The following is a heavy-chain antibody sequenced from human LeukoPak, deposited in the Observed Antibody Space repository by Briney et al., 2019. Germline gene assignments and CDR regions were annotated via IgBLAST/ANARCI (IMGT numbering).Heavy chain of an antibody. D-gene: IGHD3-16*01. Sequence: SETLSLTCTVSGGPISSYYWSWIRQPAGKGLEWIGRIYTRGSANYNPSLKSRVTMSVDMSKNQFSLKLSSVTAADTAVYYFARVRPTDNYDYVWGSSMYYFDYWGQGTLVTVSS. CDR2: IYTRGSA. V-gene: IGHV4-4*07. CDR3: ARVRPTDNYDYVWGSSMYYFDY. J-gene: IGHJ4*02. CDR1: GGPISSYY.